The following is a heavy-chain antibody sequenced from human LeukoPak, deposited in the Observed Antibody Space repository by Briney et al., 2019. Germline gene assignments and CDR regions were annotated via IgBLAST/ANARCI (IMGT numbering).Heavy chain of an antibody. CDR1: GFTFSSYA. D-gene: IGHD4-17*01. CDR3: ALTVTNEGYFDY. V-gene: IGHV3-23*01. CDR2: ISGSGGST. Sequence: PGGSLRLSCAASGFTFSSYAMSWVRQAPGKGLEWVSAISGSGGSTYYADSVKGRFTISRDNSKNTLYLQMNSLRAEDTAVYYCALTVTNEGYFDYWGQGTLVTVSS. J-gene: IGHJ4*02.